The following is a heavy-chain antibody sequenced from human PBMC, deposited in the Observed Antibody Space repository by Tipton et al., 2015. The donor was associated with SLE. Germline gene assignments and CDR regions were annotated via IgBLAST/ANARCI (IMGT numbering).Heavy chain of an antibody. J-gene: IGHJ6*02. CDR3: ARETSGESYYYGGRDV. V-gene: IGHV4-59*01. CDR1: GGSISSYY. D-gene: IGHD3-10*01. Sequence: LRLSCTVSGGSISSYYWSWIRQPPGKGLEWIGYIYYSGSTNYNPSLKSRVTISVDTSKNQFSLNLSSVTAADTAVYYCARETSGESYYYGGRDVWGQGPAVPAAS. CDR2: IYYSGST.